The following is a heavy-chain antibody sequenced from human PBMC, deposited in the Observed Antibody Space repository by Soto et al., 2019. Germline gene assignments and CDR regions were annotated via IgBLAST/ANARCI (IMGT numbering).Heavy chain of an antibody. J-gene: IGHJ4*02. V-gene: IGHV3-33*01. CDR1: GFTFSSYG. CDR2: IWYDGNNN. D-gene: IGHD3-16*01. CDR3: ARESYTDYVHDY. Sequence: QVQLVESGGGVVQPGRSLSLSCAASGFTFSSYGLHWVRQDPGKGLERVEAIWYDGNNNYYADSVKGRFTISRDNSKNTLYLQRNSLRAEDTAVYYCARESYTDYVHDYWGQGTLVTVAS.